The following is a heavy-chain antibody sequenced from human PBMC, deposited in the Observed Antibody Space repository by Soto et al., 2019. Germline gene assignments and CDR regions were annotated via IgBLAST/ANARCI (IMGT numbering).Heavy chain of an antibody. CDR1: GFTFSSYS. J-gene: IGHJ4*02. CDR2: ISSDGVNK. CDR3: ARRLTTTVSALGY. Sequence: QVQLVESGGGVVQPGGSLTLSCKASGFTFSSYSIHWVRQAPGKGLEWVSVISSDGVNKHSAESVRGRFVISRDTSKNTVQLEMNRLRLEDTAVYFCARRLTTTVSALGYWGQGSLVNVSS. D-gene: IGHD4-17*01. V-gene: IGHV3-30*09.